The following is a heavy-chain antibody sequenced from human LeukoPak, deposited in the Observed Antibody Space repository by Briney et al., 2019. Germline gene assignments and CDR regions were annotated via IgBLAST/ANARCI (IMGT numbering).Heavy chain of an antibody. Sequence: GESLKISCKGSGYSFTSYWIGWVRQMPGKVLEWMGNIYPGDFDTRYSPSFQGQVTISADKSISTAYLQWSSLKGSDTAMYYCARLGVGVTFDYWGQGTLVTVSS. CDR3: ARLGVGVTFDY. J-gene: IGHJ4*02. D-gene: IGHD2-15*01. CDR2: IYPGDFDT. V-gene: IGHV5-51*01. CDR1: GYSFTSYW.